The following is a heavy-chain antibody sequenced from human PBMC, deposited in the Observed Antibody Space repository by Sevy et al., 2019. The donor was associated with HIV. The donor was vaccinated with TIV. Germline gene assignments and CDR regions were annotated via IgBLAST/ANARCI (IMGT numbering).Heavy chain of an antibody. CDR2: ISSSGTTI. V-gene: IGHV3-48*03. J-gene: IGHJ5*02. CDR1: GFTFSSYE. CDR3: ARVDAHYDTGFDP. D-gene: IGHD3-22*01. Sequence: GGSLRLSCEASGFTFSSYEMNWVRQAPGKGLEWVSYISSSGTTIKYADSVKGRFTISRDNAKNSLSMQMNSLRAADTAVYYCARVDAHYDTGFDPWGQGTLVTVSS.